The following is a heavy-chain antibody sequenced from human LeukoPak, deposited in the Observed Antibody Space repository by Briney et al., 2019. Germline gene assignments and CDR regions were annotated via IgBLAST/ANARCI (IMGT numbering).Heavy chain of an antibody. CDR1: GYTFTGYY. Sequence: GASVKVSCKASGYTFTGYYMHWVRQAPGQGLEWMGWINPNSGGTNYAQKFQGRVTMTRDTSISTAYMELSRLRSDDTAVCYCAREVYGGEDAFDIWGQGTMVTVSS. J-gene: IGHJ3*02. V-gene: IGHV1-2*02. CDR2: INPNSGGT. D-gene: IGHD4-23*01. CDR3: AREVYGGEDAFDI.